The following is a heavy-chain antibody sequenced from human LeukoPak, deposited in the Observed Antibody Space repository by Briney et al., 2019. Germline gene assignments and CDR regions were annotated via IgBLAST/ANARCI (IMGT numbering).Heavy chain of an antibody. V-gene: IGHV4-39*01. CDR3: ARPQYSSGWPYYFDY. Sequence: GSLRLSCAASGFTFSTYTMSWIRQPPGKGLEWIGSIYYSGSTYYNPSLKSRVTISVDTSKNQFSLKLSSVTAADTAVYYCARPQYSSGWPYYFDYWGQGTLVTVSS. CDR2: IYYSGST. D-gene: IGHD6-19*01. J-gene: IGHJ4*02. CDR1: GFTFSTYT.